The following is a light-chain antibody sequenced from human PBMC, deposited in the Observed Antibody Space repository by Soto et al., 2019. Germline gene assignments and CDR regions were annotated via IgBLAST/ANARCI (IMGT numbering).Light chain of an antibody. J-gene: IGLJ1*01. CDR1: SIGSKT. CDR2: DDS. Sequence: SYELTQPPSLSVAPGQTARISCGGNSIGSKTVHWYQQKPGRAPVLIIYDDSDRPSGIPERFSGSNSGNTATLTIIRVEAGDEADYYCQVWDTSSVHYVFGTGIKVP. V-gene: IGLV3-21*02. CDR3: QVWDTSSVHYV.